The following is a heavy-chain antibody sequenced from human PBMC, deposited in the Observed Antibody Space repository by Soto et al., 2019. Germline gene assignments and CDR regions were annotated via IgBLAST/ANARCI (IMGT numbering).Heavy chain of an antibody. V-gene: IGHV3-23*01. Sequence: GGSLRLSCAASGFTFSSYGMHWVRQAPGKGLEWVSTISASGGSAYYADSVKGRFTISRDNSKSTLYLQMNSLRAEDTAIYYCAKPPPILTDIWFDPWGQGTLVTVSS. CDR2: ISASGGSA. CDR1: GFTFSSYG. CDR3: AKPPPILTDIWFDP. J-gene: IGHJ5*02. D-gene: IGHD3-9*01.